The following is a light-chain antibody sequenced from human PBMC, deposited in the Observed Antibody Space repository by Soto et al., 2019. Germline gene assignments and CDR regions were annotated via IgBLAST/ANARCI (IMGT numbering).Light chain of an antibody. V-gene: IGKV1-9*01. J-gene: IGKJ5*01. CDR2: AAS. Sequence: IQLTRSPSSLSASVGDRVTITCRASHGISSYLAWYQQKPGKALKLLIYAASTLQSGVPSRFSGSGSGTDFTLTISSLQPEDFATYYCQQLNTYPITFGQGTRLEIK. CDR3: QQLNTYPIT. CDR1: HGISSY.